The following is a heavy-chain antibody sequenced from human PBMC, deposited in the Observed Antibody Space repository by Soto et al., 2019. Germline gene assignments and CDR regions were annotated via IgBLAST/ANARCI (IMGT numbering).Heavy chain of an antibody. D-gene: IGHD4-4*01. Sequence: QVQLVQSGAEVKKPGSSVKVSCKASGGTFSTYTITWVRQAPGKGLEWMGRIIPIIGIINYAQKFQGRVTISADKFTGTGYMELSGLRSDDTAMYYCAGDPDSSYNDSHASSYPWGQGTLVTVSS. CDR1: GGTFSTYT. CDR3: AGDPDSSYNDSHASSYP. V-gene: IGHV1-69*08. CDR2: IIPIIGII. J-gene: IGHJ5*02.